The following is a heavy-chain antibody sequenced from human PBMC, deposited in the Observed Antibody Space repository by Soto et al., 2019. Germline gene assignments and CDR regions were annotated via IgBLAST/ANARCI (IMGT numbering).Heavy chain of an antibody. CDR1: GFTFSSYS. Sequence: EVQLVESGGGLVQPGGSLRLSCAASGFTFSSYSMNWVRQAPGKGLEWVSYISSSSSTIYYAGSVKGRFTISRDNAKNSLYLQMNSLRDEDTAVYYCARDLNSGYDLWYFDYWGQGTLVTVSS. J-gene: IGHJ4*02. CDR3: ARDLNSGYDLWYFDY. V-gene: IGHV3-48*02. CDR2: ISSSSSTI. D-gene: IGHD5-12*01.